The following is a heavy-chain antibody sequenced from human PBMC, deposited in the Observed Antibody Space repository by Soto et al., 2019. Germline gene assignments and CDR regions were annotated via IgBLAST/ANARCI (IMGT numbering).Heavy chain of an antibody. CDR1: GFTFSSYS. CDR2: ISSSSSYI. J-gene: IGHJ4*02. Sequence: GGSLRLSCAASGFTFSSYSMNWVRQAPGKGLEWVSSISSSSSYIYYADSVKGRFTISRDNAKNSLYLQMNSLRAEDTAVYYCARDLAYYDSSGSHYFDYWGQGTLVTVS. CDR3: ARDLAYYDSSGSHYFDY. D-gene: IGHD3-22*01. V-gene: IGHV3-21*01.